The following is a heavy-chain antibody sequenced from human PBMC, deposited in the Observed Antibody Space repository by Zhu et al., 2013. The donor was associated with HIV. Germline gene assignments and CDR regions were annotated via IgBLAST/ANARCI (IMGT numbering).Heavy chain of an antibody. D-gene: IGHD6-13*01. V-gene: IGHV1-2*02. CDR3: ARDRVPGSYSRPLFDY. CDR1: GYTFTGYY. Sequence: QVQLWQSGAEVKKPGASVKVSCKASGYTFTGYYMHWVRQAPGQGLEWMGWINPNSGGTNYAQKFQGRVTMTRDTSISTAYMELSRLRSDDTAVYYCARDRVPGSYSRPLFDYWGQGTLVTVSS. CDR2: INPNSGGT. J-gene: IGHJ4*02.